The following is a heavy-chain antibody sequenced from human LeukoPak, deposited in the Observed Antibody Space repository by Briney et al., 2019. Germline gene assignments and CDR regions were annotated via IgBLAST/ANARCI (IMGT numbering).Heavy chain of an antibody. CDR3: AREPLAVGATVDF. CDR1: GYSFTNYA. J-gene: IGHJ4*02. D-gene: IGHD1-26*01. CDR2: ISPDNGNT. Sequence: ASVKVSCKASGYSFTNYAISWVRQAPGQGLEWMGWISPDNGNTNYAQKHQGRVTMIADTSTSTAYMELRSLKFDDTAVYYCAREPLAVGATVDFWGQGTLVTVSS. V-gene: IGHV1-18*01.